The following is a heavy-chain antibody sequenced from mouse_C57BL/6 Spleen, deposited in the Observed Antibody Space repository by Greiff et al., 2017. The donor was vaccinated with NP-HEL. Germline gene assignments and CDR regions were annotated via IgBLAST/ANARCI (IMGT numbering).Heavy chain of an antibody. CDR3: ARGGDYDEGYYFDY. V-gene: IGHV1-52*01. CDR1: GYTFTSYW. CDR2: IDPSDSET. D-gene: IGHD2-4*01. Sequence: QVQLQQPGAELVRPGSSVKLSCKASGYTFTSYWMHWVKQRPIQGLEWIGNIDPSDSETHYNQKFKDKATLTVDKSSSTAYMQLSSLTSEDSAVYYCARGGDYDEGYYFDYWGQGTTLTVSS. J-gene: IGHJ2*01.